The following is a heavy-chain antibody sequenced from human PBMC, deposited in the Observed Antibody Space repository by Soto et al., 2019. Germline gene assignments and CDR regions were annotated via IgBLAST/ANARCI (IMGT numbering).Heavy chain of an antibody. CDR2: IYSGGST. Sequence: GGSLRLSCAASGFTVSNNYMYWVRQAPGKGLEWVSVIYSGGSTYHADSVKGRFTTSRDISKNTLYLQMNSLGAEDTAVYYCAGFSCHCWYYYHYPMSVWGQGTTVTVSS. V-gene: IGHV3-53*01. CDR1: GFTVSNNY. D-gene: IGHD6-13*01. J-gene: IGHJ6*02. CDR3: AGFSCHCWYYYHYPMSV.